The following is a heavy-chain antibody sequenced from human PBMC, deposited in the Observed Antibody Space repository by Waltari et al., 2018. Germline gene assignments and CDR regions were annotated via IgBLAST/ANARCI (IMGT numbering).Heavy chain of an antibody. CDR1: GFTVSYSY. V-gene: IGHV3-53*02. CDR3: ARMGRESYYYFDY. Sequence: EVQLVETGGDLIQTGGSLRLSCAVSGFTVSYSYMNWVRQAPGKGLEWVSTIYSNGNTYYADSVKGRFTISTDTAKNTLYLQMNSLRDEDTAIYYCARMGRESYYYFDYWGQGTLVTVST. D-gene: IGHD1-26*01. J-gene: IGHJ4*02. CDR2: IYSNGNT.